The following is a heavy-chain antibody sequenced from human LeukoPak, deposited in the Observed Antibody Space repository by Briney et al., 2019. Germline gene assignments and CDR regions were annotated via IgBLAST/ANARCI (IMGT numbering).Heavy chain of an antibody. CDR3: AKDIAAAGLNWFDP. J-gene: IGHJ5*02. D-gene: IGHD6-13*01. Sequence: PGRSLRLSCAASGFTFSSYGMHWVRQAPGKGLEWVAVIWYDGSNKYYADSVKGRFTISRDNSKTTLYLQMNSLRAEDTAVYYCAKDIAAAGLNWFDPWGQGTLVTVSS. V-gene: IGHV3-33*06. CDR2: IWYDGSNK. CDR1: GFTFSSYG.